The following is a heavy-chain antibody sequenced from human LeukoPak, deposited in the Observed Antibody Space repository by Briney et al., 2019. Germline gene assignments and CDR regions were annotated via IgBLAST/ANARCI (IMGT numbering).Heavy chain of an antibody. CDR3: ARGSPAMVYYGMDV. CDR2: ISAYNGNT. Sequence: GASVKVSCKASGYTFTSYGISRVRQAPGQGLEWMGWISAYNGNTNYAQKLQGRVTMTTDTSTSTAYMELRSLRSDDTAVYYCARGSPAMVYYGMDVWGQGTTVTVSS. J-gene: IGHJ6*02. CDR1: GYTFTSYG. V-gene: IGHV1-18*01. D-gene: IGHD5-18*01.